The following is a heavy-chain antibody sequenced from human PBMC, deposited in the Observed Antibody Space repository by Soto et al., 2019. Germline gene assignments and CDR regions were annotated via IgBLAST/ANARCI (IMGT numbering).Heavy chain of an antibody. CDR3: GRRGGVGGKWLRLRYNWFDP. V-gene: IGHV1-8*01. D-gene: IGHD5-12*01. CDR1: GYTFTSYD. CDR2: MNPNSGNT. Sequence: VASVKVSCKASGYTFTSYDINWVRQATGQGLEWMGWMNPNSGNTGYAQKFQGRVTMTRNTSISTAYMELSSLRSEDTAVYYCGRRGGVGGKWLRLRYNWFDPWGQGTLVTVSS. J-gene: IGHJ5*02.